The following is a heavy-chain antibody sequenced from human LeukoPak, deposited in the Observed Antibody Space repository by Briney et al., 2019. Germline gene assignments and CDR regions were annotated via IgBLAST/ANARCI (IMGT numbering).Heavy chain of an antibody. J-gene: IGHJ5*02. CDR2: INHSGST. D-gene: IGHD3-9*01. CDR3: ARGGGLRYFDWLLYGFDP. V-gene: IGHV4-34*01. CDR1: GGSFSGYY. Sequence: SETLSLTCAVYGGSFSGYYWSWIRQPPGKGLEWIGEINHSGSTNYNPSLKSRVTISVNTSKNQFSLKLSSVTAADTAVYYCARGGGLRYFDWLLYGFDPWSQGTLVTVSS.